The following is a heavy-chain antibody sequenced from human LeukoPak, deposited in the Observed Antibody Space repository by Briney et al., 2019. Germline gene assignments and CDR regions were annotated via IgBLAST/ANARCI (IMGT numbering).Heavy chain of an antibody. CDR2: ISYDGSNK. V-gene: IGHV3-30*18. CDR1: GFTFSSYG. CDR3: AKDRWFGELPDY. Sequence: GGSLRLSCAASGFTFSSYGMHWVRQAPGKGLEWVAVISYDGSNKYYADSVKGRFTISRDNSKNTLYLQMNSLRAEDTAVYYCAKDRWFGELPDYWGQGTLVSVFS. J-gene: IGHJ4*02. D-gene: IGHD3-10*01.